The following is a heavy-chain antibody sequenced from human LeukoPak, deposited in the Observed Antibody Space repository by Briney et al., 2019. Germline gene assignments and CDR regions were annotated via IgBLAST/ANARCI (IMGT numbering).Heavy chain of an antibody. Sequence: ASVKVSCKASGYTFTGYYMHWVRQAPGQGLEWMGWINPNSGGTNYAQKFQGRVTMTRDTSISTAYMELSRLRSDDTAVYYCARAYRYSSGWYGGYYYYYMDVWGKGTTVTVSS. CDR1: GYTFTGYY. V-gene: IGHV1-2*02. D-gene: IGHD6-19*01. CDR2: INPNSGGT. CDR3: ARAYRYSSGWYGGYYYYYMDV. J-gene: IGHJ6*03.